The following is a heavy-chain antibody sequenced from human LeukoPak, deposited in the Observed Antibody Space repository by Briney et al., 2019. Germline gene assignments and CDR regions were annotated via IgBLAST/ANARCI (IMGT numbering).Heavy chain of an antibody. J-gene: IGHJ3*02. D-gene: IGHD5-18*01. V-gene: IGHV4-4*07. CDR1: GGSISSYY. CDR2: IYTSGST. Sequence: PSETLSLTCTVSGGSISSYYWSWIRQPAGNGLEWIGRIYTSGSTNYNPSLKSRVTMSVDTSMNQFSLKLSSVTAADTAVYYCAREGGAQSGYRYGLEAFDIWGQGTMVTVSS. CDR3: AREGGAQSGYRYGLEAFDI.